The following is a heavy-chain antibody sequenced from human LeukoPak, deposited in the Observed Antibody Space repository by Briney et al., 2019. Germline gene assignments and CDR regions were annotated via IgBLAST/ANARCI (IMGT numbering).Heavy chain of an antibody. CDR3: ARDRGDTYLDV. CDR2: IIPIFGTA. CDR1: GGTFSSYA. V-gene: IGHV1-69*13. D-gene: IGHD3-10*01. Sequence: ASVKVSCKASGGTFSSYAISWVRQAPGQGLEWMGGIIPIFGTANYAQKFQGRVTITADESTSTAYMDLSSLRAEDTALYYCARDRGDTYLDVWGKGTTVTVSS. J-gene: IGHJ6*03.